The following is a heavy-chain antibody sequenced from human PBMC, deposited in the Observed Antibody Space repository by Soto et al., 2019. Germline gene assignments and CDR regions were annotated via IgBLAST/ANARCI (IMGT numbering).Heavy chain of an antibody. CDR1: GGSFSGYY. CDR2: INHSGST. V-gene: IGHV4-34*01. D-gene: IGHD1-20*01. CDR3: ARRAHINGTSGYYYGIDV. J-gene: IGHJ6*02. Sequence: SETLSLTCAVYGGSFSGYYWSWIRQPPGRGLEWIGEINHSGSTNYNPSLKSRVTISVDTSKNQFSLKLSSVTAADTAVYYCARRAHINGTSGYYYGIDVWGHGTTVTVSS.